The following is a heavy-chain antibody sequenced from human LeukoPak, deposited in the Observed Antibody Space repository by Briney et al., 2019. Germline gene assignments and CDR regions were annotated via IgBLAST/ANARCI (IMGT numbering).Heavy chain of an antibody. Sequence: GGSLGLSCAASGFTFRNYAMSWVRQAPGKGLEWVSAIDGRGDSTYYADSVKGRFTVSRDNSKDTLSLQMNSLRAEDTAVYYCARGGSLYQLPLDYWGQGTLVTVSS. D-gene: IGHD2-2*01. CDR3: ARGGSLYQLPLDY. V-gene: IGHV3-23*01. CDR2: IDGRGDST. J-gene: IGHJ4*02. CDR1: GFTFRNYA.